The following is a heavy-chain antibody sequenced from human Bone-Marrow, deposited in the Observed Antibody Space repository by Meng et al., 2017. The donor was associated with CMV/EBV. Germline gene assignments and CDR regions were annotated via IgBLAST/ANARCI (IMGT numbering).Heavy chain of an antibody. CDR1: GYTFISYY. Sequence: ASVKVSCKASGYTFISYYMHWVRQAPGQGLEWMGIINPSGGSTNYAQKFQGRVSMTRDTSTSTVYMELSSLRSEDTAVYYCARGRLPGDPDNNYGMDVWGQGTTVTVSS. CDR2: INPSGGST. D-gene: IGHD3-10*01. J-gene: IGHJ6*02. CDR3: ARGRLPGDPDNNYGMDV. V-gene: IGHV1-46*01.